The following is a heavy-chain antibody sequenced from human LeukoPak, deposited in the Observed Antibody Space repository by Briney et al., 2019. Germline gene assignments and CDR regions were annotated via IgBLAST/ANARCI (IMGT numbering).Heavy chain of an antibody. D-gene: IGHD1-26*01. CDR3: AKRGAEVGATVAPGDY. V-gene: IGHV3-66*04. CDR1: GFTVSNNY. Sequence: GGSLRLSCAASGFTVSNNYMSWVRQAPGKGLEWVSVIYSGGSAYYADSVKGRFTISRDNSKNTLFLQMNSLRAEDTAVYYCAKRGAEVGATVAPGDYWGQGTLVTVSS. CDR2: IYSGGSA. J-gene: IGHJ4*02.